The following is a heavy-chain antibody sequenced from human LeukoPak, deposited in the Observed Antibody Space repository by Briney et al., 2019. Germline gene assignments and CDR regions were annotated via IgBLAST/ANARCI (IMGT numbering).Heavy chain of an antibody. Sequence: PSETLSLTCAVSGGSISSGGYSWSWIRQPPGKGLEWIGYIYYSGSTYCNPSLKSRVTISVDTSKNQFSLKLSSVTAADTAVYYCASTVDTAMVNDAFDIWGQGTMVTVSS. J-gene: IGHJ3*02. CDR2: IYYSGST. CDR1: GGSISSGGYS. D-gene: IGHD5-18*01. V-gene: IGHV4-30-4*07. CDR3: ASTVDTAMVNDAFDI.